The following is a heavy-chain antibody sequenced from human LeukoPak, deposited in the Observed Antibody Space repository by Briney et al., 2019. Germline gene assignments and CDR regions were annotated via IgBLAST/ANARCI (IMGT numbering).Heavy chain of an antibody. CDR1: GFTFSSYA. V-gene: IGHV3-23*01. CDR3: AKMAGMTRQVYYMDV. Sequence: GGSLRLSCAASGFTFSSYAMSWAREAPGKGLEWVSALYGSGETTYYADSVKGRFTVSRDNSKNTLYLQMDGLRAEDTAVYYCAKMAGMTRQVYYMDVWGKGATVTVSS. CDR2: LYGSGETT. J-gene: IGHJ6*03. D-gene: IGHD1-1*01.